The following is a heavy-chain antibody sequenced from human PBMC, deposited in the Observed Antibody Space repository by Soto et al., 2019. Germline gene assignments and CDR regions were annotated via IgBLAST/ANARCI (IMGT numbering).Heavy chain of an antibody. V-gene: IGHV1-3*01. Sequence: ASVKVSCKASGYTFTSYAMHWVRQAPGQRLEWMGWINAGNGNTKYSQKFQGRVTITRDTSASTAYMELSSLRSEDTAVYYCARALGYCSSTSCYADNWFDPWGQGTLVTVSS. CDR3: ARALGYCSSTSCYADNWFDP. J-gene: IGHJ5*02. CDR1: GYTFTSYA. CDR2: INAGNGNT. D-gene: IGHD2-2*01.